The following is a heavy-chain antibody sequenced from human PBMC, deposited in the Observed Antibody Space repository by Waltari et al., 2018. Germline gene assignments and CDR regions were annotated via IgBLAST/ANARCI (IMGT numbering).Heavy chain of an antibody. CDR1: GFTISRFW. Sequence: EAQLVQSGGGLVQPGGSLTLSCSASGFTISRFWMPWIRQAPGQGLQWVAHIGPDGSDKYYVDSVKGRFTISRDNAENSLLLQTSSLRVEDTALYYCVGWNDPINSWGQGTLVAVSS. D-gene: IGHD1-1*01. J-gene: IGHJ4*02. CDR3: VGWNDPINS. V-gene: IGHV3-7*01. CDR2: IGPDGSDK.